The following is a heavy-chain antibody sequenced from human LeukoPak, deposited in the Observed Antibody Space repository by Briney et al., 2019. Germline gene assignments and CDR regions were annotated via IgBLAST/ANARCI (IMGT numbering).Heavy chain of an antibody. CDR1: GGSFSGYY. V-gene: IGHV4-34*01. CDR3: ARHGYGNPGNRFDP. J-gene: IGHJ5*02. D-gene: IGHD3-22*01. CDR2: INHSGST. Sequence: SETLSLTCAVYGGSFSGYYWTWIRQPPGKGLEWIGEINHSGSTNYNPSLKSRVSISVDTSMNQFSLRLSAVTAADTAMYYCARHGYGNPGNRFDPWGQGTLVTVSS.